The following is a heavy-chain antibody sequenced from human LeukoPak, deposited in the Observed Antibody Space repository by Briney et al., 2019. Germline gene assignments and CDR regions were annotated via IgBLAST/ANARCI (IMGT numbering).Heavy chain of an antibody. J-gene: IGHJ4*02. CDR3: AGFQQSCLNFFFNY. D-gene: IGHD3-3*01. CDR2: IKQDGNEK. V-gene: IGHV3-7*01. Sequence: GGSLRLSCAASGFTFSTYWMTWVRQAPGKGLDWVANIKQDGNEKYYVDSVKGRFSISRDNAQKSLYLQMSSLRVEDTAVYYCAGFQQSCLNFFFNYGGKETWVTVPS. CDR1: GFTFSTYW.